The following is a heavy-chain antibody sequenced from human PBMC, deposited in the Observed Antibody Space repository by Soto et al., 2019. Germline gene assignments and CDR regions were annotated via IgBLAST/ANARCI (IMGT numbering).Heavy chain of an antibody. CDR3: AKSTAAAGSVYGMDV. Sequence: GGSLRLSCAASGFTFSSYAMSWVRQAPGKGLEWVSAISGSGGSTYYADSVKGRFTISRDNSKNTLYLQMNSLRAEDTTVYYCAKSTAAAGSVYGMDVWGQGTTVTVSS. J-gene: IGHJ6*02. V-gene: IGHV3-23*01. CDR1: GFTFSSYA. D-gene: IGHD6-13*01. CDR2: ISGSGGST.